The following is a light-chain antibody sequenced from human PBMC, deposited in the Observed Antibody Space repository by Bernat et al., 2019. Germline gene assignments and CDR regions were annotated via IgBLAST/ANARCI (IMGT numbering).Light chain of an antibody. Sequence: DIVMTQISLSSPVTLGQPASISCRSIQSLVSNNGNTYSMWLQQRPCQPPRLRIYKISNRFSGVPDRFSGSGAGTDFTLKISRVEAEDVETYYCMQATQFPYTFGQATKLELK. J-gene: IGKJ2*01. CDR1: QSLVSNNGNTY. CDR3: MQATQFPYT. V-gene: IGKV2-24*01. CDR2: KIS.